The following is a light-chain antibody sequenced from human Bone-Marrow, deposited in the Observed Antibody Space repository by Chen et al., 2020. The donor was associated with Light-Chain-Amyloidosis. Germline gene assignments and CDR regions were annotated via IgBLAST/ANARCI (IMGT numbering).Light chain of an antibody. V-gene: IGLV3-21*02. CDR3: QVWDRSSDRPV. CDR2: DDS. Sequence: SYVLTQPSSVSVAPGQTATIACGGNNIGATSVHWYQQTPGQAPLLVVYDDSDRPSGIPERVSGDNAGNTATLTISRVEAGDEADYYCQVWDRSSDRPVFGGGTKLTVL. CDR1: NIGATS. J-gene: IGLJ3*02.